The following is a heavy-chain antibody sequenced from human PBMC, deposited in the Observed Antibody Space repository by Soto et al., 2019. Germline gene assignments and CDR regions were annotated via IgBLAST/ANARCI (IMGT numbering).Heavy chain of an antibody. CDR2: IWYDGSNK. CDR3: ARDHPVGSPAVDY. J-gene: IGHJ4*02. CDR1: GFTFSSYG. Sequence: GGSLRLSCAASGFTFSSYGMHWVRQAPGKGLEWVAVIWYDGSNKYYADSVKGRFTISRDNSKNTLYLQMNSLRAEDTAVYYCARDHPVGSPAVDYWGQGTLVTVSS. V-gene: IGHV3-33*01.